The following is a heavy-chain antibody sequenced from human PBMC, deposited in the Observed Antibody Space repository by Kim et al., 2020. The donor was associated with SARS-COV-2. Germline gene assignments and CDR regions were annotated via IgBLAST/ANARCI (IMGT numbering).Heavy chain of an antibody. CDR2: IYHSGST. CDR1: GGSISSSNW. D-gene: IGHD3-10*01. CDR3: ARDNGKRAGLLWFGELLPQDDAFDI. Sequence: SETLSLTCAVSGGSISSSNWWSWVRQPPGKGLEWIGEIYHSGSTNYNPSLKSRVTISVDKSKNQFSLKLSSVTAADTAVYYCARDNGKRAGLLWFGELLPQDDAFDIWGQGTMVTVSS. J-gene: IGHJ3*02. V-gene: IGHV4-4*02.